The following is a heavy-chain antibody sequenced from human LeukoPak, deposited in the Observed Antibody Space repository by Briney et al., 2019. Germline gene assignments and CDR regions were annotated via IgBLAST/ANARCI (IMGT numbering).Heavy chain of an antibody. J-gene: IGHJ6*03. CDR2: ISSSSSYI. CDR1: GFTFSSYE. V-gene: IGHV3-21*04. CDR3: ARAGYYDFWSGYLEYYYYYMDV. Sequence: GGSLRLSCAASGFTFSSYEMNWVRQAPGKGLEWVSSISSSSSYIYYADSVKGRFTISRDNAKNSLYLQMNSLRAEDTAVYYCARAGYYDFWSGYLEYYYYYMDVWGKGTTVTVSS. D-gene: IGHD3-3*01.